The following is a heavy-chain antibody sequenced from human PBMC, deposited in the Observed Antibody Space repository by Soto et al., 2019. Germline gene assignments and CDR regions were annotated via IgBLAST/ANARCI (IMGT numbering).Heavy chain of an antibody. CDR2: ISGSGGST. CDR1: GFTFSSYA. Sequence: GXSLRLACAASGFTFSSYAMSWFRQAPGKGLEWVSAISGSGGSTYYADSVKGRFTISRDNSKNTLYLQMNSLRAEDTAVYYCAKELYGAGANWGQGTLVTVSS. V-gene: IGHV3-23*01. D-gene: IGHD4-17*01. CDR3: AKELYGAGAN. J-gene: IGHJ1*01.